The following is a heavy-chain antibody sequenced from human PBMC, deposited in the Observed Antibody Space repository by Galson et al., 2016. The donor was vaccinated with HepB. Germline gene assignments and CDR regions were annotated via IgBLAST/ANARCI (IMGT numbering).Heavy chain of an antibody. V-gene: IGHV3-21*01. Sequence: SLRLSCAASGFTLSTFNMNWVRQAPGKGLEWVSFIDINNMWIEYGDSVKGRFTISRDNAKDSLYLQMNSLRAEDTAVYYCARDLGLSARAYDTWGQGTMVTVSS. J-gene: IGHJ3*02. CDR1: GFTLSTFN. CDR2: IDINNMWI. D-gene: IGHD3-16*01. CDR3: ARDLGLSARAYDT.